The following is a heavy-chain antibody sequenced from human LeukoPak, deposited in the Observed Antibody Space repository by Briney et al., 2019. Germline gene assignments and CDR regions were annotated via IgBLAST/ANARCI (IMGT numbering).Heavy chain of an antibody. D-gene: IGHD3/OR15-3a*01. CDR2: ISGTGGNR. V-gene: IGHV3-23*01. CDR1: GFTFSNYA. CDR3: AKVATWTYFDY. Sequence: GGSLRLSCAASGFTFSNYAMSWVRQAPGKGLEWVSAISGTGGNRYYADSMKGRFAISRDNSKNTLYLQMNSLRAEDTALYYCAKVATWTYFDYWGQGTLVTVSS. J-gene: IGHJ4*02.